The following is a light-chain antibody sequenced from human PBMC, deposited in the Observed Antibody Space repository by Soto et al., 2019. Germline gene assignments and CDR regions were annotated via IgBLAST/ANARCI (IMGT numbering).Light chain of an antibody. Sequence: EIVLTQSPGTLSLSPGERATLSCRASQSVSSSYLAWYQQKPGQAPRLLIYGASGRATGIPDRFSGSGSGTNFTLTISRLEPEDFAVYYCQQYGSSPLFTFGPGTNLDIK. CDR2: GAS. CDR1: QSVSSSY. J-gene: IGKJ3*01. CDR3: QQYGSSPLFT. V-gene: IGKV3-20*01.